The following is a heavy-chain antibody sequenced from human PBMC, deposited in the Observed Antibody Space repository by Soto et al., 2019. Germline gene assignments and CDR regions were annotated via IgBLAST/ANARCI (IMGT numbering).Heavy chain of an antibody. Sequence: ASVKVSCKASGYTFTGYYMHWVRQAPGQGLEWMGWINPNSGGTNYAQKFQGWVTMTRDTSISTAYMELSRLRSDDTAVYYCARGPLRSAGTLKYSYGMDIWGQGTTVTVPS. J-gene: IGHJ6*02. CDR3: ARGPLRSAGTLKYSYGMDI. V-gene: IGHV1-2*04. CDR1: GYTFTGYY. CDR2: INPNSGGT. D-gene: IGHD6-13*01.